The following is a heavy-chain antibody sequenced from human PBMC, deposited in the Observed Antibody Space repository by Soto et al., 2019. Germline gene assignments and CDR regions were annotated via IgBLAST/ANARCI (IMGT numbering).Heavy chain of an antibody. J-gene: IGHJ6*03. CDR3: ARDLGPDYYYYYMDV. D-gene: IGHD7-27*01. CDR2: ISSSGSTI. Sequence: GGSLRLSCAASGFTFSDYYMSWIRQAPGKGLEWVSYISSSGSTIYYADSVKGRFTISRDNAKNSLYLQMNSLRAEDTAVYYCARDLGPDYYYYYMDVWGKGTTVTVSS. V-gene: IGHV3-11*01. CDR1: GFTFSDYY.